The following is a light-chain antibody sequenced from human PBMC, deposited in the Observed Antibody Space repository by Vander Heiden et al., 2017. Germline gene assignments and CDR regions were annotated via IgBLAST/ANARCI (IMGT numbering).Light chain of an antibody. CDR1: QSVSSY. CDR3: QQRSNWPPWT. CDR2: DAS. J-gene: IGKJ1*01. V-gene: IGKV3-11*01. Sequence: EIVLTQSPATLSLSPGERATLPCRASQSVSSYLAWYRQNPGQAPRLLIYDASNRATGIPARFSGSGSGTDFTLTISSLEPEDFAVYYCQQRSNWPPWTFGQGTKVEIK.